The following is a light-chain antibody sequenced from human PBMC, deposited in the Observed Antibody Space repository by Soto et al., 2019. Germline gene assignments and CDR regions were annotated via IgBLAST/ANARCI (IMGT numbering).Light chain of an antibody. CDR2: SAS. V-gene: IGKV3-15*01. Sequence: EIVMTQSPATLSVSPGERVTLSCRASQSVSRNLAWYQQKPGQAPRLLIYSASTRAVGFPARFSGSGSGTEFTLTISGLQSEDFAVYYCQQYNNWPPLTFGGGTKVEIK. J-gene: IGKJ4*01. CDR3: QQYNNWPPLT. CDR1: QSVSRN.